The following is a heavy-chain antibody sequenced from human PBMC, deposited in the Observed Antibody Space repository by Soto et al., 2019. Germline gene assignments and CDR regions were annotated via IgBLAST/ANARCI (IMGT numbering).Heavy chain of an antibody. Sequence: QLQLQESGPGLVKPSETLSLTCTVSGGSISSSSYYWGWIRQPPGKGLEWIGSIYYSGSTYYNPSLKSRVTISVDTSKNQFSLKLSSVTAADTAVYYCARHGVGGLERPIPNHYYYYYGMDVWGQGTTVTVSS. CDR2: IYYSGST. V-gene: IGHV4-39*01. D-gene: IGHD1-1*01. J-gene: IGHJ6*02. CDR1: GGSISSSSYY. CDR3: ARHGVGGLERPIPNHYYYYYGMDV.